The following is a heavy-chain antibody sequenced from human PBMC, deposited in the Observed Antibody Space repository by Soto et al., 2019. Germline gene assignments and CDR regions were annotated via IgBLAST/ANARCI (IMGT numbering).Heavy chain of an antibody. D-gene: IGHD2-2*02. CDR2: INPFKGDT. Sequence: QVQLVQSGAEMKKPGASVKVSCKASGYTFSTYVITWVRQAPGQGLAWMGWINPFKGDTNSAARFQDRVTMTTDTSTRTAYMELRSLRSDDTAVYYCARVKVPAAILGAFDLWGQGTLVTVSS. V-gene: IGHV1-18*01. J-gene: IGHJ3*01. CDR3: ARVKVPAAILGAFDL. CDR1: GYTFSTYV.